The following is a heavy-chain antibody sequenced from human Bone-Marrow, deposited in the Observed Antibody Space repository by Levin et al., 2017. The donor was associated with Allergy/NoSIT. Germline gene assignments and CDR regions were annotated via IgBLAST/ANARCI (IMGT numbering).Heavy chain of an antibody. CDR3: ARGQELWNPYDY. Sequence: PGGSLRLSCTSSGFTLSSYSMSWVRQTPGKGLEWLAYISSSSQTIYYADSVRGRFTISRDNTNNSTYLHMDSLRADDTALYYWARGQELWNPYDYWGQGTLVTVSS. CDR2: ISSSSQTI. CDR1: GFTLSSYS. V-gene: IGHV3-48*04. J-gene: IGHJ4*02. D-gene: IGHD7-27*01.